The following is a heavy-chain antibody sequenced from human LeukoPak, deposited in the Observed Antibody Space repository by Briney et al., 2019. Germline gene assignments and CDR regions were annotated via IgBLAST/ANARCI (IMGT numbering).Heavy chain of an antibody. V-gene: IGHV1-69*10. CDR1: GGTFSSYA. D-gene: IGHD3-16*01. Sequence: ASVKVSCKASGGTFSSYAISWVRQAPGQGLEWMGGIIPILGIANYAQKFQGRVTITADKSTSTAYMELSSLRSEDTAVYYCARGIYDYVWGRIDYWGQGTLVTVSS. CDR2: IIPILGIA. CDR3: ARGIYDYVWGRIDY. J-gene: IGHJ4*02.